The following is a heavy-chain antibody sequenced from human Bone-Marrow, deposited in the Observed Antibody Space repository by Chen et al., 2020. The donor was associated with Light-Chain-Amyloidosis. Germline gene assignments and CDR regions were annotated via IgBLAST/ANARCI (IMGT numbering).Heavy chain of an antibody. J-gene: IGHJ4*02. CDR1: GFTFSTYW. D-gene: IGHD1-26*01. V-gene: IGHV3-74*01. CDR2: MNSAGSGT. Sequence: EVQLVESGGGSTQPGGSLRLSCAASGFTFSTYWMHWVRQAPGKGLVWVARMNSAGSGTSYADSVKGRFIISRDNAKNTLYLQMNSLRPEDTAVYYCAKAGSYRFDSWGQGTLVTVSS. CDR3: AKAGSYRFDS.